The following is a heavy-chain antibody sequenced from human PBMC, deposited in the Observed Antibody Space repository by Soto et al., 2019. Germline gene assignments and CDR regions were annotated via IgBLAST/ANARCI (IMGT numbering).Heavy chain of an antibody. CDR3: SPKFGELPPGY. J-gene: IGHJ4*02. CDR1: GFSLSTRGVG. D-gene: IGHD3-10*01. V-gene: IGHV2-5*02. CDR2: IYWDDDK. Sequence: QITLKESGPTLVNPTQTLTLTCTFSGFSLSTRGVGVGWIRQPPGKALEWLALIYWDDDKRFSPSLKSRLTINKDPPKNQVVLKMTHMDPVDKAKFFCSPKFGELPPGYWGQGTLVTVSS.